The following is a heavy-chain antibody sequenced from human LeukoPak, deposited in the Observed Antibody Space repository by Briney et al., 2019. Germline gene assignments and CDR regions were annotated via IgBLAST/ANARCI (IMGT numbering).Heavy chain of an antibody. J-gene: IGHJ4*02. CDR3: ARGSSGYSYGYAVDY. CDR1: GYTFTSYG. Sequence: AASVKVSCKASGYTFTSYGTSRVRQAPGQGLEWMGWISAYNGNTNYAQKLQGRVTMTTDTSTSTAYMELRSLRSDDTAVYYCARGSSGYSYGYAVDYWGQGTLVTVSS. V-gene: IGHV1-18*04. D-gene: IGHD5-18*01. CDR2: ISAYNGNT.